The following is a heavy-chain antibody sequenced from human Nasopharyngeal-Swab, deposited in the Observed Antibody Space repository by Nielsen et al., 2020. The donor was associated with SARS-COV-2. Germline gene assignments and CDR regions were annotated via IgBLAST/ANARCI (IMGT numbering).Heavy chain of an antibody. V-gene: IGHV4-39*01. D-gene: IGHD6-13*01. J-gene: IGHJ4*02. CDR2: IYYSGST. Sequence: RQAPGKGLEWVGRIYYSGSTYYNPSLKSRVTISVDTSKNQFSLNLSSVTAADTAVYYCARLDPYSSRDDYWGQGTLVTVSS. CDR3: ARLDPYSSRDDY.